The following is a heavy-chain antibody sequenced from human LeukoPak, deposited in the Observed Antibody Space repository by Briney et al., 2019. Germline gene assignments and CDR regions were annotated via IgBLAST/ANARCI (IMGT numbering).Heavy chain of an antibody. CDR3: AKEQTSSGYFDY. V-gene: IGHV3-23*01. Sequence: GGSPRLSCAASGFTFNNYAMSWVRQAPGKGLEWVAAISGNGGHTYYRDSVKGRFTISRDNPKNTLYLLMNSLSAEDTALYYCAKEQTSSGYFDYWGEGTLVT. CDR1: GFTFNNYA. J-gene: IGHJ4*02. CDR2: ISGNGGHT. D-gene: IGHD1-14*01.